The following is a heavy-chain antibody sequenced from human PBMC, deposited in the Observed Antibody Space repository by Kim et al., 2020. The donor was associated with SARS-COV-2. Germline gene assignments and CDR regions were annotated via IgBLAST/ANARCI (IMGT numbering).Heavy chain of an antibody. CDR2: FSYNKRT. Sequence: SETLSLTCTISGASISDDYWTWIRQPPGKGLEWIGYFSYNKRTSYNPSLKSRVSMSLDTSRNQFSLKLNSVTAADTAVYYCARLPDITGWHFDYWAQGTLVTVSS. CDR1: GASISDDY. J-gene: IGHJ4*02. V-gene: IGHV4-59*08. D-gene: IGHD6-19*01. CDR3: ARLPDITGWHFDY.